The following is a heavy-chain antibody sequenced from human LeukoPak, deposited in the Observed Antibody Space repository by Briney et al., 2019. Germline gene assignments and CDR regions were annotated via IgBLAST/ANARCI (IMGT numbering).Heavy chain of an antibody. J-gene: IGHJ6*03. D-gene: IGHD3-10*01. CDR2: INHSGST. Sequence: PSETLSLTCAVYGGSFSGYYWSWIRQPPGKGLEWIGEINHSGSTNYNPSLKSRVTISVDTSKNQFSLKLSSATAADTAVYYCARGNYYGSGSYPYYYYYYMDVWGKGTTVTVSS. CDR3: ARGNYYGSGSYPYYYYYYMDV. V-gene: IGHV4-34*01. CDR1: GGSFSGYY.